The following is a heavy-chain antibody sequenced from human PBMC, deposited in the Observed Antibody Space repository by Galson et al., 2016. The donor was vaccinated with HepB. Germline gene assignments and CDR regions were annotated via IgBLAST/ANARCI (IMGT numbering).Heavy chain of an antibody. D-gene: IGHD1-26*01. CDR1: GFSLTTPGVG. CDR3: VHIVHSGSYYYFAY. Sequence: ALVKPTQTLTLTCTFSGFSLTTPGVGVGWMRQPPGKTLEWLAHIYWDGDERYSPSLKSRLTITKDTSKNRVVLTMTNMDPVDTATYYCVHIVHSGSYYYFAYWGQGTLVTVSS. J-gene: IGHJ4*02. CDR2: IYWDGDE. V-gene: IGHV2-5*02.